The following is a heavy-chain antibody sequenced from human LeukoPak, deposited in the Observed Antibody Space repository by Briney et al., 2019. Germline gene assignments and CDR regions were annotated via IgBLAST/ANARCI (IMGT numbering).Heavy chain of an antibody. V-gene: IGHV4-4*07. Sequence: SETLSLTCTVSGGSLSRYYWSWVRQPAGKGVEWIGRIYTSGRTNYNPPLNSRVTMSVATSNIPSSLTLSSVTPAHTAVYYCARDRLYCTSTTCSALFDSGGQGPLAAFS. J-gene: IGHJ5*01. CDR3: ARDRLYCTSTTCSALFDS. CDR1: GGSLSRYY. D-gene: IGHD2-2*01. CDR2: IYTSGRT.